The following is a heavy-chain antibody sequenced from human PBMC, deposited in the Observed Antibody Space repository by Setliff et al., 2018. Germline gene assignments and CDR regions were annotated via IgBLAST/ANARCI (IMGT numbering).Heavy chain of an antibody. J-gene: IGHJ6*03. CDR3: ARDTRLRGSRRSVDV. Sequence: PSEPLSLTCTVSGGPISSGGYYWSWIRQHPGKGLEWIGYIYHSGSTYYNPSLKSRVTISVDTSKNQFFLKLSSVTAADTAVYYCARDTRLRGSRRSVDVWGKGTTVTVSS. CDR2: IYHSGST. D-gene: IGHD1-26*01. CDR1: GGPISSGGYY. V-gene: IGHV4-31*03.